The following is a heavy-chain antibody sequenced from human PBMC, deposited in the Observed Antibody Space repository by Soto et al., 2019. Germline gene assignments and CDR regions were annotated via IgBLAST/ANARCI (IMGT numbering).Heavy chain of an antibody. CDR2: ISGGSSTI. D-gene: IGHD6-13*01. CDR3: AKYTASTWYVGFRMDV. Sequence: GGSLRLSCVGSRFTFSTYSMNWVRQAPGRGLEWLSFISGGSSTIYYAGSVKGRFTISRDDAKNSLYLQMNSLRDEDTAVYYCAKYTASTWYVGFRMDVWGQGTTVTVSS. J-gene: IGHJ6*02. CDR1: RFTFSTYS. V-gene: IGHV3-48*02.